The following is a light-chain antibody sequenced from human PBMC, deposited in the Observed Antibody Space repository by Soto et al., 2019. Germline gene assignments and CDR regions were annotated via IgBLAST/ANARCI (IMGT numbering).Light chain of an antibody. CDR3: QQYNHWPLT. J-gene: IGKJ4*01. CDR1: ESVASSY. CDR2: GAS. Sequence: EIVLTQSPGTLSLSPGERATLSCRASESVASSYLAWYQQKPGQAPRLLIYGASSRATGIPDRFSGRGSGTDFTLTISRLEPEDFAVYYCQQYNHWPLTFGGGTKVEIK. V-gene: IGKV3-20*01.